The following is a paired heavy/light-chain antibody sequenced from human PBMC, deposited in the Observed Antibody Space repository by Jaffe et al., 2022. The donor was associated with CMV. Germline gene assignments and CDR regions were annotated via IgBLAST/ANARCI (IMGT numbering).Heavy chain of an antibody. CDR2: IRSKTDGGTT. CDR3: VSDLDNVWGRFELDY. Sequence: EVQLVESGGGLVKPGGSLRLSCAASGFTFSNTWMNWVRQAPGKGLEWVGRIRSKTDGGTTDYAAPVKGRFTISRDDSQDTLYLQMNSLTTEDTGVYYCVSDLDNVWGRFELDYWGQGTLVTVSS. CDR1: GFTFSNTW. D-gene: IGHD3-16*01. J-gene: IGHJ4*02. V-gene: IGHV3-15*01.
Light chain of an antibody. CDR1: SSDVGAYNY. J-gene: IGLJ3*02. Sequence: QSALTQPRSVSGSPGQSVTISCTGTSSDVGAYNYVSWYQQHSGKAPKLMIYEANKRPSGVPDRFSGSKSGNTASLTISGLQAEDEADYYCCSYAGSYTFAVFGGGTKLTVL. CDR2: EAN. V-gene: IGLV2-11*01. CDR3: CSYAGSYTFAV.